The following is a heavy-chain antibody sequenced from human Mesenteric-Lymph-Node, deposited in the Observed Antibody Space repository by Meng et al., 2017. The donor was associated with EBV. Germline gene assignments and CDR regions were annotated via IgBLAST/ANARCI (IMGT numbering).Heavy chain of an antibody. CDR2: INGDGSST. CDR3: TRVGDYAYKD. Sequence: EVQLVESXXGXVXXGGXLRLSGAASGLTFSSYWMHWVRQGPGQGLVWVSRINGDGSSTSYADSVKGRFTISKDNAKNALYLQMNNLKPEDTAMYYCTRVGDYAYKDWGQGTLVTVYS. D-gene: IGHD4-17*01. CDR1: GLTFSSYW. J-gene: IGHJ1*01. V-gene: IGHV3-74*01.